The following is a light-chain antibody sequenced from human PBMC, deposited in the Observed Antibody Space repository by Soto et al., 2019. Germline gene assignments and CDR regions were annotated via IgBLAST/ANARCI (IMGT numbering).Light chain of an antibody. CDR2: DNN. V-gene: IGLV1-51*01. J-gene: IGLJ1*01. CDR1: SSNIGNNH. Sequence: QSVLTQPPAVSAAPGQKDTIPDSGSSSNIGNNHVYSYQQLPGTAPKLLIYDNNKRPSGITDRFSDSKSGTSATLAIAGLKPGDQADYDRGTWYRSLSAYVFGYAPKVTVL. CDR3: GTWYRSLSAYV.